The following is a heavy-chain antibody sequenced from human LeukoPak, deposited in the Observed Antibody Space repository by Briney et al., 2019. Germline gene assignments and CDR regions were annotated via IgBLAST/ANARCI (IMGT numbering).Heavy chain of an antibody. CDR2: ISGSGGST. J-gene: IGHJ4*02. D-gene: IGHD4-17*01. CDR3: AKDGDYGTQNFDY. Sequence: PGGSLRLSCAASGFTFSSYAMSWVRQAPGKGLEWVSAISGSGGSTYYADSVKGRFTISRDNSKNTLYLQMNSLRAEDTAAYYCAKDGDYGTQNFDYWGQGTLVTVSS. CDR1: GFTFSSYA. V-gene: IGHV3-23*01.